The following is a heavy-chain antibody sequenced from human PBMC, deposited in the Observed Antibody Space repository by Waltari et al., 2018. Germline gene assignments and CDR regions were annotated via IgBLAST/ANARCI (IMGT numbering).Heavy chain of an antibody. J-gene: IGHJ4*02. V-gene: IGHV4-39*01. D-gene: IGHD6-13*01. CDR2: IYYSGCT. Sequence: QLQLQESGPGLVKPSETLSLTCTVSGGSISSSSYYWGWIRQPPGKGLEWIGSIYYSGCTSDNTSHKSGVTSCVDTSKNQFSLKLSSVTAADTAVYYCARLGWRQLVTGYVDYWGQGTLVTVAS. CDR3: ARLGWRQLVTGYVDY. CDR1: GGSISSSSYY.